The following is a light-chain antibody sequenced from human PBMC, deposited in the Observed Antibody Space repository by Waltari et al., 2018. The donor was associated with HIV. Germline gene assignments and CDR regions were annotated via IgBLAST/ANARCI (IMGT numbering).Light chain of an antibody. Sequence: EIVLTQSPVTLSVSPGERATLSCRASQSVSSSLAWYQQRPGQAPRLLIDGASTRATDIPARFSGSGSGTEFTLAISSLQSEDCAVYYCQQYNDWPLITFGQGTRLEIK. CDR1: QSVSSS. CDR2: GAS. CDR3: QQYNDWPLIT. J-gene: IGKJ5*01. V-gene: IGKV3-15*01.